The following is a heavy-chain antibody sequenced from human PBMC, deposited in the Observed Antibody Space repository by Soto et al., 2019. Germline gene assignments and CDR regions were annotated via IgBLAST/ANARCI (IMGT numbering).Heavy chain of an antibody. D-gene: IGHD3-22*01. Sequence: EVQLVESGGGLVQPGGSLRLSCAASGFTFSSYWMSWVRQAPGKGLEWVANIKQDGSEKYYVDSVKGRFTISRDNAKNSLYLQMNSLRAEDTAVYYGASYRSGYYYDGFQHWGQGTLVTVSS. CDR2: IKQDGSEK. CDR1: GFTFSSYW. CDR3: ASYRSGYYYDGFQH. V-gene: IGHV3-7*01. J-gene: IGHJ1*01.